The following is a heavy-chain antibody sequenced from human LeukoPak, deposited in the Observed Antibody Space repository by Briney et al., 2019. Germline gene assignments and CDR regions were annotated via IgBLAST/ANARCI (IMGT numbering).Heavy chain of an antibody. Sequence: GSSVKVSCKASGGTFSSYAISWVRQAPGQGLGWMGGIIPIFGTANYAQKFQGRVTITADESTSTAYMELSSLRSEDTAVYYCASGTPMVRGVNDAFDIWGQGTMVTVSS. D-gene: IGHD3-10*01. CDR1: GGTFSSYA. CDR3: ASGTPMVRGVNDAFDI. CDR2: IIPIFGTA. J-gene: IGHJ3*02. V-gene: IGHV1-69*01.